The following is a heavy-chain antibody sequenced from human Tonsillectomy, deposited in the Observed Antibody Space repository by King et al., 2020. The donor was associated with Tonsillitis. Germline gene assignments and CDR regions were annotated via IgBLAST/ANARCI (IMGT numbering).Heavy chain of an antibody. V-gene: IGHV3-30*04. CDR2: ISYDGSNK. CDR1: GFTFSSYA. J-gene: IGHJ4*02. Sequence: VQLVESGGGVVQPGRSLRLSCAASGFTFSSYAMHWVRQAPGKGLEWVAVISYDGSNKYYADSVKGRFTISRDNSKNTLYLTMNSLRAEDTAVYYCARVAIPTYYYDSSGYRYWGQGTLVTVSS. D-gene: IGHD3-22*01. CDR3: ARVAIPTYYYDSSGYRY.